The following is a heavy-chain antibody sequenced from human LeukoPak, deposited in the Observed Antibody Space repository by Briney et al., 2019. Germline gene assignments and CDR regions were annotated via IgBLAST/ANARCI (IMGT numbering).Heavy chain of an antibody. J-gene: IGHJ4*02. CDR2: ISYDGSNK. CDR1: GFTFSSYG. V-gene: IGHV3-30*18. Sequence: GRSLRLSCAVSGFTFSSYGMPWVRQAPGKGLEWVAVISYDGSNKYYADSVKGRFTISRDNSKNTLYLQMNSLRAEDTAVYYCAKDPRGTVTTSGHRDDYWGQGTLVTVSS. CDR3: AKDPRGTVTTSGHRDDY. D-gene: IGHD4-17*01.